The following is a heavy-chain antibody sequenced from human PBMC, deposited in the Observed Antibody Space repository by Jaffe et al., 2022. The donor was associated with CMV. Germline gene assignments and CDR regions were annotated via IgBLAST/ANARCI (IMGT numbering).Heavy chain of an antibody. CDR2: ISSSSSYI. J-gene: IGHJ6*03. CDR3: ARGPIHTANYMDV. Sequence: EVQLVESGGGLVKPGGSLRLSCAASGFTFSSYSMNWVRQAPGKGLEWVSSISSSSSYIYYADSVKGRFTISRDNAKNSLYLQMNSLRAEDTAVYYCARGPIHTANYMDVWGKGTTVTVSS. D-gene: IGHD5-18*01. V-gene: IGHV3-21*01. CDR1: GFTFSSYS.